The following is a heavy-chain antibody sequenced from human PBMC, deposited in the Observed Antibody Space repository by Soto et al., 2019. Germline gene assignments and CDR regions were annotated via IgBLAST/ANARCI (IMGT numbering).Heavy chain of an antibody. Sequence: ASVKVSCKASGYTFTNYAMDWVRQAPGQRLEWMGWINAGNGNTKYSQNFQGRVTITRDTSATTAYMELSSLKSEDTAVYYCARDTIRGVIITDFRRGFEFWGQGTLVTVSS. D-gene: IGHD3-10*01. CDR3: ARDTIRGVIITDFRRGFEF. J-gene: IGHJ4*02. V-gene: IGHV1-3*01. CDR1: GYTFTNYA. CDR2: INAGNGNT.